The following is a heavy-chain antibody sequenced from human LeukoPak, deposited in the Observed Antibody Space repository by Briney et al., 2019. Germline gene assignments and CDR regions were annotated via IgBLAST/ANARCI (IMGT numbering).Heavy chain of an antibody. CDR2: ISWNSGSI. J-gene: IGHJ4*02. D-gene: IGHD5-18*01. CDR1: GFTFDDYA. V-gene: IGHV3-9*01. CDR3: AKAWYSYGLYFDY. Sequence: GGSLRLSCAASGFTFDDYAMPWVRQAPGKGLEWVSGISWNSGSIGYADSVKGRFTISRDNSKNTLYLQMNSLRAEDTAVYYCAKAWYSYGLYFDYWGQGTLVTVSS.